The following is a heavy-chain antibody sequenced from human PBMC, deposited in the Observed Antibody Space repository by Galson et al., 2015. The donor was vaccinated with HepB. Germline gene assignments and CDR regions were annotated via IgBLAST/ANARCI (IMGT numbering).Heavy chain of an antibody. Sequence: SETLSLTCTVSGGSISSSSYYWGWIRQPPGKGLEWIGSIYYSGSTYYNPSLKSRVTISVDTSKNQFSLKLSSVTAADTAVYYCARNSDYGDYEVDYWGQGTLVTVSS. CDR1: GGSISSSSYY. V-gene: IGHV4-39*01. CDR3: ARNSDYGDYEVDY. D-gene: IGHD4-17*01. CDR2: IYYSGST. J-gene: IGHJ4*02.